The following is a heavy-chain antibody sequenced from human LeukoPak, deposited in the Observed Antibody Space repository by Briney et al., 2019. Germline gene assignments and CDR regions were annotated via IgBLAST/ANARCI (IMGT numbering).Heavy chain of an antibody. J-gene: IGHJ4*02. CDR3: ATGDAVTVGLDY. V-gene: IGHV3-15*01. CDR2: IKSKPDGGTT. Sequence: GGSLRLSCVGSGLTFSNAWMNWVRQAPGKGLEWIGRIKSKPDGGTTDYAAPVKGRFTISRDDSKNTVYLQMHSLKTEDTAVYYCATGDAVTVGLDYWGQGTLVTVSS. D-gene: IGHD2-21*02. CDR1: GLTFSNAW.